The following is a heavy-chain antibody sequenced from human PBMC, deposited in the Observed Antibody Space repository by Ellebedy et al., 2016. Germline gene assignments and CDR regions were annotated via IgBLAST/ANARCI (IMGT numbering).Heavy chain of an antibody. Sequence: ASVKVSCKGSGYSFTSDAMHWVRQAPGQRLEWMGWINAGNGNTKYSQKFQGRVTITRDTSASTAYMELSSLRSEDTAVYYCARGADFDWLSWFDPWGQGTLVTVSS. D-gene: IGHD3-9*01. CDR2: INAGNGNT. J-gene: IGHJ5*02. V-gene: IGHV1-3*01. CDR3: ARGADFDWLSWFDP. CDR1: GYSFTSDA.